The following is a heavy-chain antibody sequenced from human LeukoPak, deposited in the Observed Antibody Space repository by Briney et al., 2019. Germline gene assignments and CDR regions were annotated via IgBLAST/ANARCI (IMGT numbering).Heavy chain of an antibody. V-gene: IGHV4-4*02. J-gene: IGHJ5*02. CDR2: IYHSGST. CDR3: ARARITMVRGVIRGVINNWFDP. D-gene: IGHD3-10*01. Sequence: PSETLSLTCAVSGGSISSSNWWSWVRQPPGKGLEWIGEIYHSGSTNYNPSLKSRVTISVDKSKNQFSLKLSSVTAADTAVYYCARARITMVRGVIRGVINNWFDPWGQGTLVTVSS. CDR1: GGSISSSNW.